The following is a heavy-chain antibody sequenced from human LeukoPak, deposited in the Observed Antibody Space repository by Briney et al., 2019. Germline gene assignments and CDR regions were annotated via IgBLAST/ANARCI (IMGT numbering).Heavy chain of an antibody. J-gene: IGHJ4*02. D-gene: IGHD4-23*01. CDR1: GGSISSGDYY. Sequence: SQTLSLTCTVSGGSISSGDYYWSWIRQPPGKGLEWIGYIYYSGSTYYNPSLKSRVTISVDTSKNQFSLKLSSVTAADTAVYYCARTFTVVTGFDYWGQGTLVTVSS. CDR2: IYYSGST. V-gene: IGHV4-30-4*01. CDR3: ARTFTVVTGFDY.